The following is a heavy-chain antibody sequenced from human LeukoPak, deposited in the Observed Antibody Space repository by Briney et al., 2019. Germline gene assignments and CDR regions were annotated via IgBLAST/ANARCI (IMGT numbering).Heavy chain of an antibody. Sequence: GGSLRLSCAASGFTFSSYSMNWVRQAPGKGLEWVSSISSSSSYIYYADSVKGRFTISRDSAKNSLYLQMNSLRAEDTAVYYCAKDYYDSSGDSGYFDYWGQGTLVTVSS. CDR3: AKDYYDSSGDSGYFDY. J-gene: IGHJ4*02. CDR2: ISSSSSYI. D-gene: IGHD3-22*01. V-gene: IGHV3-21*01. CDR1: GFTFSSYS.